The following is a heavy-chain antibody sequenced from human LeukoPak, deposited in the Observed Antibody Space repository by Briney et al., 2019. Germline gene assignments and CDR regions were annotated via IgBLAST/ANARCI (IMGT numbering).Heavy chain of an antibody. D-gene: IGHD2-15*01. Sequence: GGSLRLSCAASGFTFSSYGMHWVRQAPGKGLEWVVFIRYDGSNKYYADSVKGRFTISRDNSKNTLYLQMNSLRAEDTAVYYCAKAGRGYCSGGSCYSPWGGYYYYGMDVWGQGTTVTVSS. CDR2: IRYDGSNK. CDR3: AKAGRGYCSGGSCYSPWGGYYYYGMDV. CDR1: GFTFSSYG. J-gene: IGHJ6*02. V-gene: IGHV3-30*02.